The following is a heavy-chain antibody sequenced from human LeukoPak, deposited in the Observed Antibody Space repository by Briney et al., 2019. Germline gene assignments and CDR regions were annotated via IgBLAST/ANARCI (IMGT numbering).Heavy chain of an antibody. CDR2: ISYDGSNK. CDR1: GFTFSSYA. D-gene: IGHD3-22*01. V-gene: IGHV3-30-3*01. CDR3: ARKASLPDYYDSSPYYFDY. J-gene: IGHJ4*02. Sequence: GGSLRLSCAASGFTFSSYAMHWVRQAPGKGLEWVAVISYDGSNKYYADSVKGRFTISRDNSKNTLYLQMNSLRAEDTAVYYCARKASLPDYYDSSPYYFDYWGQGTLVTVSS.